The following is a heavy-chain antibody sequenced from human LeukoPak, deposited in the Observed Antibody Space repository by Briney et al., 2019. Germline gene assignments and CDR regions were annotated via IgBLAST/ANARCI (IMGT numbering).Heavy chain of an antibody. Sequence: PGGSLRLSCAASGCTFSSYWMSWVRQAPGKGLEWVANIKQDGSEKYYVDSVKGRFTISRDNAKNSLYLQMNSLRAEDTAVYYCARKIRPPDYWGQGTLVTVSS. CDR2: IKQDGSEK. CDR1: GCTFSSYW. J-gene: IGHJ4*02. CDR3: ARKIRPPDY. V-gene: IGHV3-7*01.